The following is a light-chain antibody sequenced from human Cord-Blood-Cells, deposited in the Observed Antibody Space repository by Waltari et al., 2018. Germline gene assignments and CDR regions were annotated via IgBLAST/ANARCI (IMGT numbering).Light chain of an antibody. CDR2: AAS. CDR1: QSISSY. J-gene: IGKJ2*01. Sequence: DIVTITCRASQSISSYLNWYQQKPGKAPKLLIYAASSLQSGVPSRFSGSGSGTDFTLTISSLQPEDFATYYCQQSYSTPYTFGQGTKLEIK. V-gene: IGKV1-39*01. CDR3: QQSYSTPYT.